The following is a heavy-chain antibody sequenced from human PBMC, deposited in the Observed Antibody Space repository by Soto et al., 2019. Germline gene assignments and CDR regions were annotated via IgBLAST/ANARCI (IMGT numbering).Heavy chain of an antibody. V-gene: IGHV1-69*02. Sequence: SVKVSCKASGGTFSSYTISWVRQAPGQGLEWMGRIIPILGIANYAQKFQGRVTITADKSTSTAYMELSSLRSEDTAVYYCATQGLKYYFDYWGQGTLVTVSS. J-gene: IGHJ4*02. CDR3: ATQGLKYYFDY. CDR1: GGTFSSYT. CDR2: IIPILGIA.